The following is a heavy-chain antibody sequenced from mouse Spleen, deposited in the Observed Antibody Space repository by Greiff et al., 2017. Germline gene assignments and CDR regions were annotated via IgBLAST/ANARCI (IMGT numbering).Heavy chain of an antibody. CDR2: IRNKANGYTT. CDR3: ARSRYRYAYAMDY. CDR1: GFTFTDYY. V-gene: IGHV7-3*01. J-gene: IGHJ4*01. D-gene: IGHD2-14*01. Sequence: EVKVVESGGGLVQPGGSLSLSCAASGFTFTDYYMSWVRQPPGKALEWLGFIRNKANGYTTEYSASVKGRFTISRDNSQSILYLQMNALRAEDSATYYCARSRYRYAYAMDYWGQGTSVTVSS.